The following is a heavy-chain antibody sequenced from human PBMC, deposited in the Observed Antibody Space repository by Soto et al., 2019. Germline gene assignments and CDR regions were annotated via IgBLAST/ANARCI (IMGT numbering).Heavy chain of an antibody. J-gene: IGHJ4*02. D-gene: IGHD4-4*01. CDR3: ARHRRTTVAKFYFDY. Sequence: SETLSLTCAVSGGTISDYYWSWIRQAPGKGLEWIAYIYNTGTANCNPSLKSRVTISEDSSKNQISLKLSTVTAADTAVYYCARHRRTTVAKFYFDYWGQGALVTVSS. CDR2: IYNTGTA. CDR1: GGTISDYY. V-gene: IGHV4-59*08.